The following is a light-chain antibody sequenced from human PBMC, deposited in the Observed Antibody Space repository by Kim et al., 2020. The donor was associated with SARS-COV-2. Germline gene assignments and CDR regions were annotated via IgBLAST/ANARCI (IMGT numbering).Light chain of an antibody. CDR1: QIRSGW. Sequence: SAAMGDRVTNTCRASQIRSGWLAWYQQKPGKAPKLLIYKASRLESGVPSRFSGSGSGTEFTLTISSLQPDDFATYYCQQYNSYPYTFGLGTKLEI. CDR3: QQYNSYPYT. CDR2: KAS. J-gene: IGKJ2*01. V-gene: IGKV1-5*03.